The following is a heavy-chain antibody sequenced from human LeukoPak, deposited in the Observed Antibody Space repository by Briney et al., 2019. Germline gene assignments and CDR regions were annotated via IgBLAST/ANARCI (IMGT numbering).Heavy chain of an antibody. CDR2: INSDGSWT. CDR3: AKDDTMRSFDY. J-gene: IGHJ4*02. D-gene: IGHD3-22*01. V-gene: IGHV3-74*01. CDR1: GNYW. Sequence: PGGSLRLSCAASGNYWMHWVRQAPGKGLVWVSHINSDGSWTSYADSVKGRFTISKDNAKNTVYLQMNSLRAEDTAVYYCAKDDTMRSFDYWGQGTLVTVSS.